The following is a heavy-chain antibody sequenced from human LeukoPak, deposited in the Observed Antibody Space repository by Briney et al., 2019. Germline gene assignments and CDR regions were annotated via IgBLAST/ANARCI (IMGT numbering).Heavy chain of an antibody. D-gene: IGHD1-26*01. Sequence: PGGSLRLSRTASGFTFSNSWMYWVRQAPGKGLEWVANIRHDGTENYYGGSVKGRFTISRDNANNALFLQMNSLRVEDTAVYYCARGRVGHTGNFDYWGQGTLVTVSS. CDR2: IRHDGTEN. J-gene: IGHJ4*02. CDR1: GFTFSNSW. V-gene: IGHV3-7*04. CDR3: ARGRVGHTGNFDY.